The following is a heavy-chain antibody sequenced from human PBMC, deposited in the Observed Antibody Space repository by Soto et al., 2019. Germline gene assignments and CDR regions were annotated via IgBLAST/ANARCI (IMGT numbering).Heavy chain of an antibody. CDR1: GGSISTTDYT. CDR3: VRERTIFGVGPGGGVDV. D-gene: IGHD3-3*01. V-gene: IGHV4-30-2*01. CDR2: VYHSGAT. J-gene: IGHJ6*02. Sequence: QLQLQESGPGLINPSQTLSLTCAVSGGSISTTDYTWSWIHQPPGRRLGWIGSVYHSGATHYMPSLKNRLTMSLDKSKNQFSLDLTSVTAADTAVYYCVRERTIFGVGPGGGVDVWGQGTTVTVSS.